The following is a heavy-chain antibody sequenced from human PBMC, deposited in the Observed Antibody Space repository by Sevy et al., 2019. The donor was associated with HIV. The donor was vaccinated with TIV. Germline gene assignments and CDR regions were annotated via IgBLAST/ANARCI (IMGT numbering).Heavy chain of an antibody. CDR1: GFTFSNYA. J-gene: IGHJ3*02. CDR3: AGARYDSSGSFDAFDI. D-gene: IGHD3-22*01. Sequence: GGSLRLSCTGSGFTFSNYAMNWVRQAPGKGLEWVSTIFRSGDVTYYADSVKGRFTISRDNFRNTLFLQMKSLRAEDTAVYYCAGARYDSSGSFDAFDIWGQGTMVTVSS. CDR2: IFRSGDVT. V-gene: IGHV3-23*01.